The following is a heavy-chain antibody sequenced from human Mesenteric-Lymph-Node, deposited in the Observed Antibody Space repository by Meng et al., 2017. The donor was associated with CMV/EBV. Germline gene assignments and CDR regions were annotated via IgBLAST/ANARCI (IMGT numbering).Heavy chain of an antibody. V-gene: IGHV3-49*04. Sequence: GESLKISCAASGFTVSDKYMSWVRQAPGKGLEWLGVIRSKAYGGTRAYAASVEGRFTTSRDDSKNIAYLHMNSLKSEDTAVYYCARAQGAYSYYFDSWGQGTLVTVSS. CDR1: GFTVSDKY. D-gene: IGHD3-16*01. CDR3: ARAQGAYSYYFDS. CDR2: IRSKAYGGTR. J-gene: IGHJ4*02.